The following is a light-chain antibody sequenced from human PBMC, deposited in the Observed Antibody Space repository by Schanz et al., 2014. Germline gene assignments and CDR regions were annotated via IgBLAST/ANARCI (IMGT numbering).Light chain of an antibody. Sequence: VMTQTPLSLSVTPGQPASISCRSSQSLVHSDGNTYLIWYQQRPGQSPRRLIDKVSSRDSEVPDRFSGSGSGTHFTLEISGVEAEDVGLYYCMQGTHWPYTFGQGTKLEI. V-gene: IGKV2-30*02. CDR3: MQGTHWPYT. J-gene: IGKJ2*01. CDR1: QSLVHSDGNTY. CDR2: KVS.